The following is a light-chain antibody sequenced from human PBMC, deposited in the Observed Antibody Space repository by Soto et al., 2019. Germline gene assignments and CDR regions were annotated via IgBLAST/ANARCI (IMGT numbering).Light chain of an antibody. CDR1: QSIGSW. Sequence: DIQMTQSPSTVSASVGDRVTITCRASQSIGSWLAWYQQKPGKAPKFLIYDASILEAGVPSSFSGSGSGTEFTLTISSLQPDDFATYYCQQYDSYSPTFGQGTKVEIK. CDR3: QQYDSYSPT. CDR2: DAS. J-gene: IGKJ1*01. V-gene: IGKV1-5*01.